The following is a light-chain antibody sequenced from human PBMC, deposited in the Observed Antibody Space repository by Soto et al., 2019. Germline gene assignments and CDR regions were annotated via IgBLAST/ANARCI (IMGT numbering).Light chain of an antibody. J-gene: IGLJ3*02. CDR2: EVS. V-gene: IGLV2-14*01. CDR1: SSVVGYYNY. Sequence: QSALTQPASVSGSPGQSITISCTGTSSVVGYYNYVSWYQHHPGKAPKLMIYEVSNRPSGVSNRFSGSKSGNTASLTISGLQAEDEADYYCSSYTTSSTQVFGGGTKLTVL. CDR3: SSYTTSSTQV.